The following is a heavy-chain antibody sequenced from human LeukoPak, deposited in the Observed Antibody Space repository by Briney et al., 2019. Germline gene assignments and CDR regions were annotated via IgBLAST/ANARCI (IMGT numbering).Heavy chain of an antibody. CDR3: ASSYGITRIDY. V-gene: IGHV4-34*01. CDR2: INHSGST. D-gene: IGHD5-18*01. J-gene: IGHJ4*02. CDR1: GGSFSGYY. Sequence: PSETLSLTCAAYGGSFSGYYWSWIRQPPGKGLEWIGEINHSGSTNYNPSLKSRVTISVDTSKNQFSLKLSSVTAADTAVYYCASSYGITRIDYWGQGTLVTVSS.